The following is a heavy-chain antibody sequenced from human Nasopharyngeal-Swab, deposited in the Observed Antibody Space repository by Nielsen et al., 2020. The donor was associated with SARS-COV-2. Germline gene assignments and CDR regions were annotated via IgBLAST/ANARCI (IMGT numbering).Heavy chain of an antibody. D-gene: IGHD5-24*01. J-gene: IGHJ3*02. Sequence: GGSLRLSCTVSGFTFSSYGMHWVRQPPGKGLDWVAVIWYDGSYKYYGDSVKGRFTISRDNSKNTLYLEMNNLRVEDTAVYYCARDRVGWLQLSPYAFDIWGQGTMVTVSS. CDR3: ARDRVGWLQLSPYAFDI. CDR1: GFTFSSYG. CDR2: IWYDGSYK. V-gene: IGHV3-33*01.